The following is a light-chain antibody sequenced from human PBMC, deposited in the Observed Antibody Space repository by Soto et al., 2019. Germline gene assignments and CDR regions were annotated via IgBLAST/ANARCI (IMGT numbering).Light chain of an antibody. CDR1: SSNIGNNA. V-gene: IGLV1-44*01. CDR2: NNN. J-gene: IGLJ3*02. CDR3: ATWDDGRNGWV. Sequence: QSAVTQPPSASGTPGQRVTISCSGRSSNIGNNAVNWYQQFPGRAPKVLIYNNNERPSGVPDRFSGSKSGTSASLAISGLQSEDDADYYCATWDDGRNGWVFGGGTKRTVL.